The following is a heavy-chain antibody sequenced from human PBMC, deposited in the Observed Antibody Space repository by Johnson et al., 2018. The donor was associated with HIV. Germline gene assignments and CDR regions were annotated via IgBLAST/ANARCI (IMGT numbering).Heavy chain of an antibody. CDR2: ISYDGTNK. V-gene: IGHV3-30*09. CDR1: GFTFSSYA. D-gene: IGHD6-13*01. Sequence: QVQLVESGGGLVQPGGSLRLSCADSGFTFSSYAMHWVLQAPGKGMEWVAVISYDGTNKYYADSVEGRFAISRDISKSTLYLQMSSLRGDDTAVYYCARGRKDIAAVDGLDNDGFDVWGQWTMVTVSS. J-gene: IGHJ3*01. CDR3: ARGRKDIAAVDGLDNDGFDV.